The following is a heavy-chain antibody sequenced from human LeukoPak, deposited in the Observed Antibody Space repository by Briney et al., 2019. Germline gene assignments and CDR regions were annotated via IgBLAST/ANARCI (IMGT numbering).Heavy chain of an antibody. J-gene: IGHJ4*02. D-gene: IGHD6-13*01. Sequence: SETLSLTRGAYGGSFSGYYWSWIRQPPGKGLEWIGEINHSGSTNYNPSLKGRVTISVDTSKNQFSLKVSSVTAADTAVYYCARHEWQQLVKFDYWGQGALVTVSS. CDR3: ARHEWQQLVKFDY. CDR1: GGSFSGYY. V-gene: IGHV4-34*01. CDR2: INHSGST.